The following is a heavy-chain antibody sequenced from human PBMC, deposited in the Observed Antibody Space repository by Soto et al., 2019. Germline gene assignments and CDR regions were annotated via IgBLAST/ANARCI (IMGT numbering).Heavy chain of an antibody. Sequence: EVQLLESGGGLVQPGGSLRLSCAASGFTFSVYAMSWVRQAPGKGLECDSGISGSGGSTSYADSVKGRFTISRDNSKNTLSLQMNSLRAEDTAVYYCAKALYGGHDYWGPGTLVTVSS. CDR3: AKALYGGHDY. J-gene: IGHJ4*02. CDR1: GFTFSVYA. CDR2: ISGSGGST. D-gene: IGHD4-17*01. V-gene: IGHV3-23*01.